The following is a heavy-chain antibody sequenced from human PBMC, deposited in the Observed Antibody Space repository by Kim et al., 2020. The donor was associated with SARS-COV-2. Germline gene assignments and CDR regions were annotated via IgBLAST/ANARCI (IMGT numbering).Heavy chain of an antibody. CDR1: GYSISSGYY. D-gene: IGHD5-18*01. V-gene: IGHV4-38-2*02. J-gene: IGHJ4*02. CDR2: IYHSGST. CDR3: ARAKDTAMVRRYFDY. Sequence: SETRSLTCTVSGYSISSGYYWGWIRQPPGKGLEWIGSIYHSGSTYYNPSLKSRVTISVDTSKNQFSLKLSSVTAADTAVYYCARAKDTAMVRRYFDYWGQGTLVTVSS.